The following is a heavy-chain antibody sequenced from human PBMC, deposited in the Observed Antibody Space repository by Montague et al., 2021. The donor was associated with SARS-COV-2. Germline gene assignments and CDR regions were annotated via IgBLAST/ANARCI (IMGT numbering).Heavy chain of an antibody. Sequence: TLSLTCTVSGGSISSGGYYWSWVRQPPGKGLDWIGYIFYRGGTYYNPPLKSRVSMSVDTSKIQFSPNLTSVTAADTAVYYCARANYYVMTSKAYAMDVWGQGTTVTVSS. CDR3: ARANYYVMTSKAYAMDV. CDR2: IFYRGGT. V-gene: IGHV4-31*03. CDR1: GGSISSGGYY. J-gene: IGHJ6*02. D-gene: IGHD3-16*01.